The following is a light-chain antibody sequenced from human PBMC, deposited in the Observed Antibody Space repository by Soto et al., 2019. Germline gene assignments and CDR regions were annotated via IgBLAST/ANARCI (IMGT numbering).Light chain of an antibody. Sequence: DIVLTQSPGTLSLSPGERATLSCRASQSVSSTYIAWYQQKPGQAPRLLIYDASSRATGIPDRFSGSGSGTDFTLTISRLEHEDFALYYCQRFDFSPTMYTVGQGTNLEIK. J-gene: IGKJ2*01. CDR2: DAS. V-gene: IGKV3-20*01. CDR3: QRFDFSPTMYT. CDR1: QSVSSTY.